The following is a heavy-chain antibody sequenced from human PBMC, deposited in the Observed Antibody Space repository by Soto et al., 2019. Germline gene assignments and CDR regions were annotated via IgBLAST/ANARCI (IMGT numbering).Heavy chain of an antibody. CDR2: IYSGGTT. D-gene: IGHD3-10*01. Sequence: GGSLRLSCAASGFTVSNNYMSWVRQAPGKGLEWVSHIYSGGTTYYTDSVKGRFTISRDNSKNTLYLHMNSLRVEDTAVYYCARDQFFGSASSNNRYSYFYGMDVWGQGTTVTVSS. CDR1: GFTVSNNY. V-gene: IGHV3-53*01. CDR3: ARDQFFGSASSNNRYSYFYGMDV. J-gene: IGHJ6*02.